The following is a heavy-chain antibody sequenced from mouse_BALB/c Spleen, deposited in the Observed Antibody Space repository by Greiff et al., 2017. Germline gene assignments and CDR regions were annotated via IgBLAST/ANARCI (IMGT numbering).Heavy chain of an antibody. CDR1: GFNIKDTY. J-gene: IGHJ1*01. V-gene: IGHV14-3*02. D-gene: IGHD4-1*01. CDR3: ARGDWDWYFDV. Sequence: EVQGVESGAELVKPGASVKLSCTASGFNIKDTYMHWVKQRPEQGLEWIGRIDPANGNTKYDPKFQGKATITADTSSNTAYLQLSSLTSEDTAVYYCARGDWDWYFDVWGAGTTVTVSS. CDR2: IDPANGNT.